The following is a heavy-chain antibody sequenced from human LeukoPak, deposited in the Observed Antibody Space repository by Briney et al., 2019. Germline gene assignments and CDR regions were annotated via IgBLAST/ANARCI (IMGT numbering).Heavy chain of an antibody. CDR1: GGSISSSSYY. Sequence: SETLSLTCTVSGGSISSSSYYWGWIRQPPGKGLEWIGSMYYSGSTNYNPSLKGRVTMSVDTSKNQFSLKLSSVTAADTAVYYCARWAYCGGDCYSIFDYWGQGTLVTVSS. D-gene: IGHD2-21*02. CDR2: MYYSGST. J-gene: IGHJ4*02. CDR3: ARWAYCGGDCYSIFDY. V-gene: IGHV4-39*07.